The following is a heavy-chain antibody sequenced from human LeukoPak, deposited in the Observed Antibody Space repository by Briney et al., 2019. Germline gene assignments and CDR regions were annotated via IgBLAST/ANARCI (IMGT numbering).Heavy chain of an antibody. J-gene: IGHJ6*03. CDR2: INPSGGST. Sequence: ASVKVSCKASGYTFTSYYMHWVRQAPGQGLEWMGIINPSGGSTSYAQKFQGRVTMTRDTSTSTVYMELSSLRSEDTAVYYCARDTFTNGYYGAYYYYMDVWGQGTTVTVSS. V-gene: IGHV1-46*01. CDR1: GYTFTSYY. D-gene: IGHD2-8*01. CDR3: ARDTFTNGYYGAYYYYMDV.